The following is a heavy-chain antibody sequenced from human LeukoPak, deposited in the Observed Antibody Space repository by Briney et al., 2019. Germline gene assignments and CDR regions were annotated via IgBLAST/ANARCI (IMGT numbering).Heavy chain of an antibody. Sequence: ASVKVSCKASGYTFTGYYMHWVRQALGQGLEWMGWINPNSGGTNYAQKFQGRVTMTRDTSISTAYMELSRLRSDDTAVYYCASGSKPYYYYYMDVWGKGTTVTVSS. D-gene: IGHD3-10*01. CDR3: ASGSKPYYYYYMDV. CDR1: GYTFTGYY. CDR2: INPNSGGT. V-gene: IGHV1-2*02. J-gene: IGHJ6*03.